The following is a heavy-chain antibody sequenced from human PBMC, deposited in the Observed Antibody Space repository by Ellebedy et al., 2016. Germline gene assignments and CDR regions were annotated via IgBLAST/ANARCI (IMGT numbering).Heavy chain of an antibody. J-gene: IGHJ4*02. CDR1: GFTFSSYA. CDR2: ISYDGSNK. V-gene: IGHV3-30*04. CDR3: RQGHYADY. Sequence: GESLKISXAASGFTFSSYAMHWVRQAPGKGLEWVAVISYDGSNKYYADSVKGRFSISRDNSKHIVYLHMTSLRADDTATYYCRQGHYADYWGRGTLVTVSS.